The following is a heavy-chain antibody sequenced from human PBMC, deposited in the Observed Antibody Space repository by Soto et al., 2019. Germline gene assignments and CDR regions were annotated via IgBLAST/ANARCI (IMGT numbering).Heavy chain of an antibody. Sequence: EVQLVESGGGLVQPGGSLRLSCAASGFTFSSYWMHWVRQAPGKGLVWVSRINSDGSSTSYADSVKGRFTISRDNAKITLYLQMNSLRAEDTAVYYCARGATNKYCSGGSCYTKDWGQGTLVTVSS. CDR3: ARGATNKYCSGGSCYTKD. CDR2: INSDGSST. CDR1: GFTFSSYW. J-gene: IGHJ4*02. V-gene: IGHV3-74*01. D-gene: IGHD2-15*01.